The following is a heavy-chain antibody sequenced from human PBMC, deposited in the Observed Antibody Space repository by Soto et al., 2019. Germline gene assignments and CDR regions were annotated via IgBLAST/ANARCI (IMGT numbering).Heavy chain of an antibody. CDR2: ISSSSSNI. CDR1: GFTFSSYS. CDR3: ASIGGYRSGGRCYDAFDI. J-gene: IGHJ3*02. Sequence: GGSLRLSCAASGFTFSSYSMNWVRQAPGKGLEWVSSISSSSSNIYYADSVKGRFTISRDNSKNTLYLQMNSLRAEDTAVYYCASIGGYRSGGRCYDAFDIWGQGTMVTVSS. D-gene: IGHD2-15*01. V-gene: IGHV3-21*01.